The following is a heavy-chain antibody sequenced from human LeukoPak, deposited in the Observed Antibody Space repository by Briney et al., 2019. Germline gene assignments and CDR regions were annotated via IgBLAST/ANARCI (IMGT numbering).Heavy chain of an antibody. Sequence: GGSLRLSCAASGFSFSSYGMHWVRQAPGKGLEWVAVISYDGSNKYYADSVKGRFTISRDNSKNTLYLQMNSLRAEDTAVYYCAKEGYSSSSGFDYWGQGTLVTVSS. CDR3: AKEGYSSSSGFDY. D-gene: IGHD6-6*01. CDR1: GFSFSSYG. V-gene: IGHV3-30*18. CDR2: ISYDGSNK. J-gene: IGHJ4*02.